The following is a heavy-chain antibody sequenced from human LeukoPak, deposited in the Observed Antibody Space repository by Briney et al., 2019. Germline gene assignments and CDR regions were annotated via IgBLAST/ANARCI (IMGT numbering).Heavy chain of an antibody. D-gene: IGHD4-17*01. CDR3: ASDYGDPGGDAFDI. V-gene: IGHV4-30-4*01. CDR1: GGSISSGDYY. J-gene: IGHJ3*02. Sequence: SETLSLTCTVSGGSISSGDYYWSWIRQPPGKGLEWIGYIYYSGSTSYNPSLKSRVTISVDTSKNQFSLKLSSVTAADTAVYYCASDYGDPGGDAFDIWGQGTMVTVSS. CDR2: IYYSGST.